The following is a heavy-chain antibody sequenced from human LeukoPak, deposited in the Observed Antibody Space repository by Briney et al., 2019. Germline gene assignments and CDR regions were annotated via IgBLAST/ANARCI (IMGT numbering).Heavy chain of an antibody. D-gene: IGHD5-24*01. Sequence: SETLSLTCTVSGGSISSYYWSWIRQPAGTALEWIGRIYTSGTITYNPSLKSRVTMSVDTSKNQFSLKLSSVTAADTAVYYCARSGDDYGFDPWGQGTLVTVSS. CDR1: GGSISSYY. V-gene: IGHV4-4*07. CDR3: ARSGDDYGFDP. CDR2: IYTSGTI. J-gene: IGHJ5*02.